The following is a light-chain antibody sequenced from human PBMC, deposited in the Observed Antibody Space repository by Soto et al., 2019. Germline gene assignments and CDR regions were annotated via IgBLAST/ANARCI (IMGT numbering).Light chain of an antibody. Sequence: ALKQSPGTLSLSPGENATLSCRASQGVSNNYLAWYQQRPGQAPRLLIYDASNRATGIPARFSGSGSGTDFTLTISSLEPEDFAVYYCQHRNNRPFSFGPGTKVAIK. V-gene: IGKV3-11*01. CDR1: QGVSNNY. CDR3: QHRNNRPFS. CDR2: DAS. J-gene: IGKJ3*01.